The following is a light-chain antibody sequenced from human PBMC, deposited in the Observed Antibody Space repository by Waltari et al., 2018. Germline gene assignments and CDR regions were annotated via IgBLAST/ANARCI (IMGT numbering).Light chain of an antibody. J-gene: IGKJ1*01. V-gene: IGKV3-20*01. CDR3: QHYVRLPAT. CDR2: DTS. Sequence: EIFLTQSPGILSLSPGERAPLPCRASPSVTQALAWYQQKPGQAPRLLIYDTSKRATGIPDRFSGSGSGTDFSLTISRLEPEDFAVYYCQHYVRLPATFGQGTKVEIK. CDR1: PSVTQA.